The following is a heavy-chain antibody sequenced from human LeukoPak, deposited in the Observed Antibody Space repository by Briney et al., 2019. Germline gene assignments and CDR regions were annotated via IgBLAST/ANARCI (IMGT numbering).Heavy chain of an antibody. CDR2: IYYTGST. J-gene: IGHJ4*02. D-gene: IGHD5-12*01. CDR1: GGSIISYY. V-gene: IGHV4-59*01. Sequence: SETLSLTRTVSGGSIISYYWSWIRQPPGKGLEWIGYIYYTGSTNFYPSLKSRVTISVDTSKNQFSLKLSSVTAADTAVYFCARLQSGGYDLFDYWGQGTLVTVSS. CDR3: ARLQSGGYDLFDY.